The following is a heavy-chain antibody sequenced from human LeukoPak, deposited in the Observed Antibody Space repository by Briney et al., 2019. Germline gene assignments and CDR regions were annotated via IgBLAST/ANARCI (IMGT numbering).Heavy chain of an antibody. J-gene: IGHJ6*02. D-gene: IGHD6-19*01. CDR3: ARENVLAVAATNYYYGMDV. V-gene: IGHV3-66*01. CDR2: IYSGGST. CDR1: GFTVSSNY. Sequence: GGSLRLSCAASGFTVSSNYTSWVRQAPGKGLEWVSVIYSGGSTYYADSVKGRFTISRDNSKNTLYLQMNSLRAEDTAVYYCARENVLAVAATNYYYGMDVWGQGTTVTDSS.